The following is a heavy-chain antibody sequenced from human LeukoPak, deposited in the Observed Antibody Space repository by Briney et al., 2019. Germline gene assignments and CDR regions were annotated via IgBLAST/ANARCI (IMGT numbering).Heavy chain of an antibody. J-gene: IGHJ4*02. CDR1: GYTFINYW. Sequence: GESLKISCEASGYTFINYWIGWVRQMPGKGLEWMGIIFPGDSDTRYSPSFQGQVTTSADKSISTAYLQWSSLKASDTAIYYCARRSRYCTTASCYTVFDYWGQGTLVTVSS. V-gene: IGHV5-51*01. CDR3: ARRSRYCTTASCYTVFDY. CDR2: IFPGDSDT. D-gene: IGHD2-2*02.